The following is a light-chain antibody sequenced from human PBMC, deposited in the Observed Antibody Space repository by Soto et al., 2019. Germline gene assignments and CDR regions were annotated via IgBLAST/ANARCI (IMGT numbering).Light chain of an antibody. V-gene: IGKV3-20*01. CDR3: QQYGSSGT. CDR2: GVS. CDR1: QSVSSNY. J-gene: IGKJ1*01. Sequence: EIVLTQSPGTLSLSPGERATLSCRASQSVSSNYLAWYQQKPGQAPRLLIYGVSNRATGIPDRFSGSGSGTDFTLTISRLEPEDFAVYYCQQYGSSGTFGQGTKVDIK.